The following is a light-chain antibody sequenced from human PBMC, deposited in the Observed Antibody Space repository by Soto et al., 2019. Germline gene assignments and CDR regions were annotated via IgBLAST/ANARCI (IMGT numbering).Light chain of an antibody. CDR3: LSYAGSSVI. Sequence: QSALTQPASVSGSPGQSIAISCTGTSSDVGNYNVVSWYQHYTGRAPKLMIYEVSRRPSGVSDRFSGSKSGHTASLTISGLQAEDEADYYCLSYAGSSVIFGGGTKLTVL. CDR2: EVS. V-gene: IGLV2-23*02. CDR1: SSDVGNYNV. J-gene: IGLJ2*01.